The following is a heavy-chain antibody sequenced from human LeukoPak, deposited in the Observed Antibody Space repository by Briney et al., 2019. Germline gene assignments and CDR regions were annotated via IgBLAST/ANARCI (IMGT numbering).Heavy chain of an antibody. Sequence: SETLSLTCTVSGGSISSYYWSWIRQPPGKGLEWIGYIYYSGSTNYNPSLKSRVTISVDTSKNQFSLKLSSVTAADTAVYYCARGDRIAAVLRYWGQGTLVTASS. CDR3: ARGDRIAAVLRY. CDR1: GGSISSYY. V-gene: IGHV4-59*01. CDR2: IYYSGST. D-gene: IGHD6-6*01. J-gene: IGHJ4*02.